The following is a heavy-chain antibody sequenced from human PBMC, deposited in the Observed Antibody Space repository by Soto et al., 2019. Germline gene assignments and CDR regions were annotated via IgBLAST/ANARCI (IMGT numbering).Heavy chain of an antibody. CDR2: ISGSGGST. Sequence: PGGSLRLSCAASGFACSSYAMSWLRQAPGKGLKRVSAISGSGGSTSYADSVKGRFTISRYNSKNTLYLQMNSLGAEDTAVYYCAKDGGRVGYCSSTSCYYYYYGMDVWGQGTTVTVSS. CDR3: AKDGGRVGYCSSTSCYYYYYGMDV. V-gene: IGHV3-23*01. J-gene: IGHJ6*02. D-gene: IGHD2-2*01. CDR1: GFACSSYA.